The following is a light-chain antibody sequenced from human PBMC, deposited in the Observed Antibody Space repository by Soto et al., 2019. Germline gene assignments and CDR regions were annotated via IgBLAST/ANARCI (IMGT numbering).Light chain of an antibody. CDR3: QQYGSSPLFT. V-gene: IGKV3-20*01. CDR1: QSVSSSY. CDR2: GAS. J-gene: IGKJ3*01. Sequence: EIVLTQSPGTLSLSPGERATLSCRASQSVSSSYLAWYQQKPGQAPRLLIYGASSRATGIPDRFSGSGSGTDLTLIISRLETEDVAVYYCQQYGSSPLFTFGPGTKVDIK.